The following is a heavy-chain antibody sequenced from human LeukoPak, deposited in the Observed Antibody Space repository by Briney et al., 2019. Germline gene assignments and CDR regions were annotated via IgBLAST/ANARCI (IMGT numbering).Heavy chain of an antibody. J-gene: IGHJ6*03. CDR3: ARVVFFSSWTDYYYYYMDV. Sequence: GASVKVSCKASGYTFTSYGISWVRQAPGQGLEWMGWISAYNGNTNYAQKLQGRVTMTTDTSTSTAYMELRSLRSDDTAVYYCARVVFFSSWTDYYYYYMDVWGKGTTVTVSS. V-gene: IGHV1-18*01. D-gene: IGHD6-13*01. CDR1: GYTFTSYG. CDR2: ISAYNGNT.